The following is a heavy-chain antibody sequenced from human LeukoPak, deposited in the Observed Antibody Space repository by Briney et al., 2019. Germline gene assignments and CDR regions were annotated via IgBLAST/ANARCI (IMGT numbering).Heavy chain of an antibody. Sequence: GGTLRLSCAASGFTFSSYGMSWVRQAPGKGLEWVSSISSSSSYIYYADSVKGRFTISRDNAKNSLYLQMNSLRAEDTAVYYCARRRGDSSGYYPQYYFDYWGQGTLVTVSS. D-gene: IGHD3-22*01. J-gene: IGHJ4*02. CDR3: ARRRGDSSGYYPQYYFDY. CDR2: ISSSSSYI. V-gene: IGHV3-21*01. CDR1: GFTFSSYG.